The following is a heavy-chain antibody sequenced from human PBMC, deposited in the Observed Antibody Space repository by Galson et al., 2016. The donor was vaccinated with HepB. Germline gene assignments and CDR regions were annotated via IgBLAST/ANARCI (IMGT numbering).Heavy chain of an antibody. J-gene: IGHJ2*01. V-gene: IGHV3-48*04. CDR3: ARDPYCGGVCRSPRYVDF. CDR2: ISTGGTTI. D-gene: IGHD2-21*02. Sequence: SLRLSCAASGFTFSLYSMYWVRQAPGKGLDWVSYISTGGTTIYYADSVKGRFTISRDNAKNLLYLQMNSLRVEDTAVYYCARDPYCGGVCRSPRYVDFWRRGTLVTVSS. CDR1: GFTFSLYS.